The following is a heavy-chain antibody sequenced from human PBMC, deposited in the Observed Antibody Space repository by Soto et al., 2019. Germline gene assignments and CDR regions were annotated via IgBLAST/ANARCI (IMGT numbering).Heavy chain of an antibody. CDR1: GGSFSGYY. V-gene: IGHV4-34*01. J-gene: IGHJ3*02. Sequence: SETLSLTCAVYGGSFSGYYWSWIRQPPGKGLEWIGEINHSGSTNYNPSLKSRVTISVDTSKNQFSLKLSSVTAADTAVYYCARVNYRNSIAAASYAFEIWGQGTMVTVSS. D-gene: IGHD6-13*01. CDR3: ARVNYRNSIAAASYAFEI. CDR2: INHSGST.